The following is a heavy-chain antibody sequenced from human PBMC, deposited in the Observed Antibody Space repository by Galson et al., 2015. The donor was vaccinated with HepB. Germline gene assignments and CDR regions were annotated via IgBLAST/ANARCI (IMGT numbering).Heavy chain of an antibody. V-gene: IGHV3-30*02. CDR2: IRYDGSNK. Sequence: SLRLSCAASGFTFSSYGMHWVRQAPGKGLEWVAFIRYDGSNKYYADSVKGRFTISRDNSKNTLYLQMNSLRAEDTAVYYCAKDLSSWRYAFDIWGQGTMVTVSS. D-gene: IGHD6-13*01. CDR1: GFTFSSYG. J-gene: IGHJ3*02. CDR3: AKDLSSWRYAFDI.